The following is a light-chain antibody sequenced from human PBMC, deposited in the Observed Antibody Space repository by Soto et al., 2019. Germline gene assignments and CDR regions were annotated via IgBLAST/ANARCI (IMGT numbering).Light chain of an antibody. CDR3: QQSYSAPPWT. CDR1: QTITTY. J-gene: IGKJ1*01. Sequence: DIQMTQSPSSLSASAGDRVTITCRASQTITTYLNWYQQKPGKAPKLLIHAASSLQSGVPSGFTGSGSRTDFTLTISSLQPEDSATYDCQQSYSAPPWTFGQGTKVEI. V-gene: IGKV1-39*01. CDR2: AAS.